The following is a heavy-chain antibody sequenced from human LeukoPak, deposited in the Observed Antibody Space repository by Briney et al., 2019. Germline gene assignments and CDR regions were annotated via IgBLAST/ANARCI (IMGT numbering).Heavy chain of an antibody. CDR2: ISDDGRHK. CDR1: GYTFNNYG. D-gene: IGHD6-13*01. Sequence: GGSLRLSCAASGYTFNNYGIHYVRQAPGKGLEWVAVISDDGRHKNYADSVKGRFTISRDNSNNTLYLQMNSLRVEDTGVYYCAKDRETTASGTFDYWGQGTLVTVSS. V-gene: IGHV3-30*18. J-gene: IGHJ4*02. CDR3: AKDRETTASGTFDY.